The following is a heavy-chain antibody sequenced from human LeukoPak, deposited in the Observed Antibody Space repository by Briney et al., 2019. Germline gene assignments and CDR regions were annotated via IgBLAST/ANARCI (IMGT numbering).Heavy chain of an antibody. J-gene: IGHJ4*02. Sequence: PSETLSLTCTVSGGSISSYSWSWIRQPPGKGLEWIGYIYHSGSTYYNPSLKSRVTISVDRSKNQFSLKLSSVTAADTAVYYCARVDTAMVDWGQGTLVTVSS. CDR2: IYHSGST. CDR1: GGSISSYS. D-gene: IGHD5-18*01. V-gene: IGHV4-30-2*01. CDR3: ARVDTAMVD.